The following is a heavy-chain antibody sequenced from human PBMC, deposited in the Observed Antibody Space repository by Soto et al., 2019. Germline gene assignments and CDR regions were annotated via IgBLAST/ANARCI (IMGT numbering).Heavy chain of an antibody. V-gene: IGHV1-8*01. CDR1: GYTFTSYD. Sequence: QVQLVQSGAEVKKPGASVKVSCKASGYTFTSYDINWVRQATGQGLEWMGWMNPNSGNTAYAQKCLGRVTMTRNTSRSTAYRELSSLRAEYTAVYYCARERARGFDPWGQGTLVTVSS. CDR2: MNPNSGNT. J-gene: IGHJ5*02. CDR3: ARERARGFDP.